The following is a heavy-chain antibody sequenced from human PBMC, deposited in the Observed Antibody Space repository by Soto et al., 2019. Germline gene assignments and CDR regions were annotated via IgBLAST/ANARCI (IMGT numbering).Heavy chain of an antibody. Sequence: QVQLQESGPGLVKPSETLSLTCTVSGGSVSSNYWSWIRQSAGEGLEWIGRTYTSGKTDYNPSLRGRVIITVDTAKNQFSPKITSVTDADTAVYYCARERAVTSWIDPWGQGILVTVSP. J-gene: IGHJ5*02. V-gene: IGHV4-4*07. CDR3: ARERAVTSWIDP. CDR1: GGSVSSNY. D-gene: IGHD6-19*01. CDR2: TYTSGKT.